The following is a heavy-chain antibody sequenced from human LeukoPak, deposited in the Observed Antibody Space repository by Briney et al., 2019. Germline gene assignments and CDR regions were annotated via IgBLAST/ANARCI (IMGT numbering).Heavy chain of an antibody. V-gene: IGHV3-48*01. J-gene: IGHJ4*02. D-gene: IGHD1-20*01. CDR1: GFTFGSYS. Sequence: PGGSLRLSCAASGFTFGSYSMNWVRQAPGKGLEWISYISSGSRTIYYADSVEGRFAVSRDNAKNSMYLQMRSLTAEDTAVHYCARASITRHRDFDYWGQGTLVTVSS. CDR2: ISSGSRTI. CDR3: ARASITRHRDFDY.